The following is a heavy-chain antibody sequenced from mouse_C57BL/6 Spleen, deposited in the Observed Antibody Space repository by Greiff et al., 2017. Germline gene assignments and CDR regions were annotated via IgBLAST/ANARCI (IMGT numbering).Heavy chain of an antibody. CDR1: GYTFTDYE. Sequence: VKLMESGAELVRPGASVTLSCKASGYTFTDYEMHWVKQTPVHGLEWIGAIDPETGGTAYNQKFKGKAILTADKSSSTAYMELRSLTSEDSAVYYCTREGVWLRRAMDYWGQGTSVTVSS. CDR3: TREGVWLRRAMDY. D-gene: IGHD2-2*01. J-gene: IGHJ4*01. V-gene: IGHV1-15*01. CDR2: IDPETGGT.